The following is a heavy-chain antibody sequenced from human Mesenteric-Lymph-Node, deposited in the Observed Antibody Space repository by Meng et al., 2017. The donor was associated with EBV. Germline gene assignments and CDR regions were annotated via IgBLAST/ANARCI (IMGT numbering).Heavy chain of an antibody. D-gene: IGHD3-16*01. CDR3: ARDLDGSYVSY. Sequence: QVQLVQSGSELKKPGASVKVSCRASGYIFTSFAMNWVRQAPGQGLEWMGWINAYTGKATYAQGFTGRFVFSLDTSVDTAYLEINSLTLEDTAVYFCARDLDGSYVSYWGQGPLVTVSS. CDR2: INAYTGKA. J-gene: IGHJ4*02. CDR1: GYIFTSFA. V-gene: IGHV7-4-1*02.